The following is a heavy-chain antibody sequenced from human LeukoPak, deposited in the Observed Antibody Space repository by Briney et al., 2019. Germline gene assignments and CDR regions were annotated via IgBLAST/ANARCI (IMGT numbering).Heavy chain of an antibody. CDR1: GYSISSGDY. CDR2: IFNSGST. D-gene: IGHD3-16*01. Sequence: SETLSLTCAVSGYSISSGDYWGWIRHPPGKGLEWIGSIFNSGSTYYNPSLKSRLTISADTSKRHFSLKLTSVTAADTAVYYCARNRSEPLGNGGSFDYWGQGTLVTVSS. V-gene: IGHV4-38-2*01. J-gene: IGHJ4*02. CDR3: ARNRSEPLGNGGSFDY.